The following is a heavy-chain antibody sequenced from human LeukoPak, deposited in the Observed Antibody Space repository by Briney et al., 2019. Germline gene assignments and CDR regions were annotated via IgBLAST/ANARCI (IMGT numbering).Heavy chain of an antibody. CDR1: GFTFSNAW. D-gene: IGHD5-18*01. Sequence: GGSLRLSCAVSGFTFSNAWMSWVRQAPGKGLEWVGRIKSKTDGGTAEYAAPVKGRFTISRDDSKNTLYLQMNNLKTEDTAVYYCTKPSYSYGYDYWGQGTLVTVSS. V-gene: IGHV3-15*01. CDR3: TKPSYSYGYDY. CDR2: IKSKTDGGTA. J-gene: IGHJ4*02.